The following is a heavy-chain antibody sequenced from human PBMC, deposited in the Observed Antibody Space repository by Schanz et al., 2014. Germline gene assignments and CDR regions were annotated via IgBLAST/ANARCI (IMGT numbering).Heavy chain of an antibody. D-gene: IGHD2-15*01. V-gene: IGHV3-23*04. CDR2: ISGTGTKT. Sequence: DVQLVESGGGLAQPGGSLRLSCVASGFMFTKYAMNWVRQAPGKGLEWVSGISGTGTKTYYADSVKSRFTTSRDNSKNTVFLQMSSLRADDTALYYCAKDIGGAVAAPGYDSWGQGTLVTVSS. CDR3: AKDIGGAVAAPGYDS. J-gene: IGHJ4*02. CDR1: GFMFTKYA.